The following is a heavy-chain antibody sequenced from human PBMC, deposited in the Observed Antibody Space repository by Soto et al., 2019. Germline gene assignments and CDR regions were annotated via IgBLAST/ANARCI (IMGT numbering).Heavy chain of an antibody. Sequence: SETLSLTCTVSGGSISSSSYYWGWIRQPPGKGLEWIGSIYYSGSTYYNPSLKSRVTISVDTSKSQFSLKLSSVTAADTAVYYCARQMVAVAGTNWFDPWGQGTLVTVSS. CDR1: GGSISSSSYY. CDR3: ARQMVAVAGTNWFDP. CDR2: IYYSGST. D-gene: IGHD6-19*01. J-gene: IGHJ5*02. V-gene: IGHV4-39*01.